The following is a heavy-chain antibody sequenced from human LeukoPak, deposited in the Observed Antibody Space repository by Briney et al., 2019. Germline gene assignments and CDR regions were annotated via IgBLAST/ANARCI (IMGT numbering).Heavy chain of an antibody. Sequence: ASVKVSCKASGGTLYTYAINWVRQAPGQGLEWLGGIIPIFGTSNKAQKFQDRVTITADRSISTAYMELSRLRSDDTAVYYCAREDGYYYYYMDVWGKGTTVTVSS. J-gene: IGHJ6*03. CDR3: AREDGYYYYYMDV. CDR2: IIPIFGTS. CDR1: GGTLYTYA. V-gene: IGHV1-69*06.